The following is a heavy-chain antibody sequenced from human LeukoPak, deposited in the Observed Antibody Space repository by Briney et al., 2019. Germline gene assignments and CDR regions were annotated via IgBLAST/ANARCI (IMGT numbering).Heavy chain of an antibody. CDR1: GFTVSSNY. D-gene: IGHD5-18*01. J-gene: IGHJ4*02. Sequence: GGSLRLSCAASGFTVSSNYMSWVRQAPGKGLEWVSVIYSGGSTYYADSVKGRFTISRDNSKNTLYLQMNSLRAEDTAVYYCAREHRGYSYGYFSLRGQGTLVTVSS. CDR3: AREHRGYSYGYFSL. V-gene: IGHV3-66*01. CDR2: IYSGGST.